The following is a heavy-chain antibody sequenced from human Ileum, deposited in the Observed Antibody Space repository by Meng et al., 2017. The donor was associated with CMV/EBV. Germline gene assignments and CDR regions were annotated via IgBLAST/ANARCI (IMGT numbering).Heavy chain of an antibody. CDR3: ARDYGSGSYRHYFDY. Sequence: LPESGPGLGKPSETLSLPCTVSRGSISSSDYYWGWVRQPPGKGLEWIASIHSGGGTYYNPSLKSRVTISVDTSENQFSLRLTSVTAADTAVYYCARDYGSGSYRHYFDYWGQGTLVTVSS. V-gene: IGHV4-39*07. D-gene: IGHD3-10*01. CDR2: IHSGGGT. CDR1: RGSISSSDYY. J-gene: IGHJ4*02.